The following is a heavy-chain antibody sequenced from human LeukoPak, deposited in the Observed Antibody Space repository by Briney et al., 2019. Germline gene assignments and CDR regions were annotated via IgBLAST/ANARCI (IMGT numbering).Heavy chain of an antibody. D-gene: IGHD2-2*01. Sequence: SETLSLTCTVSGGSTSSSSFFWAWIRQPPGKGLEWIGTVSYSGTTYYSPSLKSRVTISVDTSKNQFSLRLTSVTAADTALYYCAKLTCSSTFCPLDYWGQGTLVTVSS. CDR3: AKLTCSSTFCPLDY. CDR2: VSYSGTT. J-gene: IGHJ4*02. V-gene: IGHV4-39*01. CDR1: GGSTSSSSFF.